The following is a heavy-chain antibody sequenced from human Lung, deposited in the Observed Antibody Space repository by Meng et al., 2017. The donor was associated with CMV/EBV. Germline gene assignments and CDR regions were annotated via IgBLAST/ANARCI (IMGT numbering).Heavy chain of an antibody. J-gene: IGHJ4*02. CDR3: ARGRIAVAADDY. D-gene: IGHD6-19*01. CDR1: GYTFTSYY. CDR2: FNPSGGST. Sequence: QVQLVQSGAEGKKPXXSXKVXCKASGYTFTSYYMHWVRQAPGQGLECMGIFNPSGGSTSYAQKFQGRVTMTRDTSTSTVYMELSSLRSEDTAVYYCARGRIAVAADDYWGQGTLVTVSS. V-gene: IGHV1-46*01.